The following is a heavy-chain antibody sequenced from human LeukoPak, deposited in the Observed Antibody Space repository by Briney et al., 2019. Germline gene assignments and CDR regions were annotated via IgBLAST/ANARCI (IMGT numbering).Heavy chain of an antibody. D-gene: IGHD1-26*01. J-gene: IGHJ6*02. CDR1: GNTFTSYA. Sequence: ASVKVSCKASGNTFTSYAMHWVRQAPGQRLEWMGWINAGNGNTKYSQKFQGRVTITRDTSASTAYMELSSLRSEDTAVYYCARGMGATTYYYYGMDVWGQGTTVTVSS. V-gene: IGHV1-3*01. CDR2: INAGNGNT. CDR3: ARGMGATTYYYYGMDV.